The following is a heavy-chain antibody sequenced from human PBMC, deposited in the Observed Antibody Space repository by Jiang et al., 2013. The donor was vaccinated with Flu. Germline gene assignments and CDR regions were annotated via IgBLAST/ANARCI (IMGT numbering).Heavy chain of an antibody. V-gene: IGHV3-33*01. CDR1: GFTFSTYG. CDR2: MWNDGTNK. Sequence: VQLVESGGGVVQPGKSLRLSCAASGFTFSTYGIHWVRQAPGKGLEWVAVMWNDGTNKYYAGSVKGRFTISRDNSKNTLYLQMNSLRAEDTAVYYCVRGHNVVGGLDCWGQG. CDR3: VRGHNVVGGLDC. D-gene: IGHD2-15*01. J-gene: IGHJ4*02.